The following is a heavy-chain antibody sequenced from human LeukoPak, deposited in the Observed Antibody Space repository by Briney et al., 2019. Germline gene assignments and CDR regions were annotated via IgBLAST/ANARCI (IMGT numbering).Heavy chain of an antibody. CDR3: ARDSRSSSWPFYYGIDV. J-gene: IGHJ6*04. V-gene: IGHV4-59*01. D-gene: IGHD6-13*01. Sequence: KPSETLSLTCTVFGGSISYYYWSWIRQPPGKGLEWIGYISNSGSINYNPSLKSRGTISLDTSKTQFSLRLSSVTAADTAVYYCARDSRSSSWPFYYGIDVWGKGTTVTVSS. CDR1: GGSISYYY. CDR2: ISNSGSI.